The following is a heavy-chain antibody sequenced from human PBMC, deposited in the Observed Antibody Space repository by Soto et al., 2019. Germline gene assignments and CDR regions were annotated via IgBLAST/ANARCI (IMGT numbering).Heavy chain of an antibody. Sequence: PSETLSLTCTVSGGSISSGGYYWSWIRQHPGKGLEWIGYIYYSGSTYYNPSLKSRVTISVDTSKNQFSLKLSSVTAADTAVYYCASLRETYYYDSSGYLDPRPNQFDYWGQGTLVTVSS. CDR2: IYYSGST. V-gene: IGHV4-31*03. D-gene: IGHD3-22*01. CDR1: GGSISSGGYY. CDR3: ASLRETYYYDSSGYLDPRPNQFDY. J-gene: IGHJ4*02.